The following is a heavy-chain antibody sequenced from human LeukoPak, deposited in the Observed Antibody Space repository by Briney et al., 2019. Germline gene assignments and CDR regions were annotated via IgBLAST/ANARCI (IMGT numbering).Heavy chain of an antibody. D-gene: IGHD1-26*01. J-gene: IGHJ4*02. CDR1: GYTFTSYG. CDR2: MNPNSGNT. Sequence: ASVKVSCKASGYTFTSYGINWVRQATGQGLEWMGWMNPNSGNTGYAQKFQGRVTMTRNTSISTAYMELSSLRSEDTALYYCTKRVKYGGTWDHFADWGQGTLATVSS. V-gene: IGHV1-8*01. CDR3: TKRVKYGGTWDHFAD.